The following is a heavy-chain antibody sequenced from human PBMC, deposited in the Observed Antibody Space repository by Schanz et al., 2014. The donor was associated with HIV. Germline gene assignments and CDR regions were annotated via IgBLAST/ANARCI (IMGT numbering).Heavy chain of an antibody. D-gene: IGHD3-16*01. V-gene: IGHV3-30-3*01. CDR3: ARMEQLIIGYYYGMDV. CDR1: GFTFNSYA. J-gene: IGHJ6*02. Sequence: IQLLESGGGLVQPGGSLRLSCAASGFTFNSYAMHWVRQAPGKGLEWVTVISNDGSNKYYTDSVKGRFTISRDNSKNTLYLQMNSLRAEDTAVYYCARMEQLIIGYYYGMDVWGQGTTVTVSS. CDR2: ISNDGSNK.